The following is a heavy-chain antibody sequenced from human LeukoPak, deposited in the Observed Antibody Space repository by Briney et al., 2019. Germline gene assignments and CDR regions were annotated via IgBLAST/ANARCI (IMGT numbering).Heavy chain of an antibody. Sequence: SETLSLTCTVSGGSISSSSYYWGWIRQPPGKGLEWIGSIYYSGSTSYNPSLKSRVTVSVDTSQNQFSLKLDSVTAADTAVYYCARSGGNSGGYWGQGTLVIVSS. J-gene: IGHJ4*02. CDR1: GGSISSSSYY. V-gene: IGHV4-39*07. CDR2: IYYSGST. CDR3: ARSGGNSGGY. D-gene: IGHD4-23*01.